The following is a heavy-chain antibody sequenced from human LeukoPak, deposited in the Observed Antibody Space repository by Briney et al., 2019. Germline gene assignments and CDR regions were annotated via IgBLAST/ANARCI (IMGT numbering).Heavy chain of an antibody. Sequence: GGSLRLSCAASGFTFDDYAMHWVRQAPGKGLEWVSGISWNSGSIGYADSVKGRFTISRDNAKNSLYLQMNSLRAEDTALYYCARVINWNDVLDYWGQGTLVTVSS. J-gene: IGHJ4*02. D-gene: IGHD1-20*01. CDR3: ARVINWNDVLDY. CDR1: GFTFDDYA. V-gene: IGHV3-9*01. CDR2: ISWNSGSI.